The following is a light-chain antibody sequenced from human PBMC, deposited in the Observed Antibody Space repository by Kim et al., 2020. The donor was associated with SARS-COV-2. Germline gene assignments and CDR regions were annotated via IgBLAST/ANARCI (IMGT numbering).Light chain of an antibody. J-gene: IGLJ2*01. CDR2: GNS. Sequence: QSVLTQPPSVSGAPGQRVTISCTGSSSNIGAGYDVHWYQQLPGTAPKLLIYGNSNRPSGVPDPFSGSKSGTSASLAITGLQAEDEADYYCQSYDSSLSVHVVFGGGTQLTVL. V-gene: IGLV1-40*01. CDR3: QSYDSSLSVHVV. CDR1: SSNIGAGYD.